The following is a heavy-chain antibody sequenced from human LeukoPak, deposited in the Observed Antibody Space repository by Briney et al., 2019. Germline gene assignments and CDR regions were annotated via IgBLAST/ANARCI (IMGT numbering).Heavy chain of an antibody. CDR3: ARLAVAGTKYYYYYGMDV. CDR2: IIPIFGTA. Sequence: GASVKVSCKASGGTFSSYAISWVRQAPGQGLEWMGGIIPIFGTANYAQKFQGRVTITADESTSTAYMELSSLRSEDTAVYYCARLAVAGTKYYYYYGMDVWGQGTTVTVSS. J-gene: IGHJ6*02. V-gene: IGHV1-69*13. CDR1: GGTFSSYA. D-gene: IGHD6-19*01.